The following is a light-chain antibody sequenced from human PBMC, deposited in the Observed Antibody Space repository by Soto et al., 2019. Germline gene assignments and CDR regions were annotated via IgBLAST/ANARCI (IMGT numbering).Light chain of an antibody. CDR2: EGS. V-gene: IGLV2-23*01. CDR3: CSYAGSNYYV. Sequence: QSVLTQPASVSGSPGQSITISCTGTSNDVGSYNLVSWYQHHPGKAPKLMIFEGSKRPSGVSNRFSCSKSGNTASLTISGLQAEDEADFYCCSYAGSNYYVFGTGTKVTVL. CDR1: SNDVGSYNL. J-gene: IGLJ1*01.